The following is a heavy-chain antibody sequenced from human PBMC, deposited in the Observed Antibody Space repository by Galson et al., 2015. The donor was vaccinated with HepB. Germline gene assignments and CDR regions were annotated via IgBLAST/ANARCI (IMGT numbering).Heavy chain of an antibody. CDR3: ASGGREQQWLVRHFDY. CDR1: GFTLSSHS. CDR2: ISSSTSYI. D-gene: IGHD6-19*01. V-gene: IGHV3-21*01. J-gene: IGHJ4*02. Sequence: SLRLSCTASGFTLSSHSMNWVRQAPGKGLEWVSSISSSTSYIYYADSVKGRFTISRDNAKNSLYLQMTSLRAEDTAVYYCASGGREQQWLVRHFDYWGQGTLVTVSS.